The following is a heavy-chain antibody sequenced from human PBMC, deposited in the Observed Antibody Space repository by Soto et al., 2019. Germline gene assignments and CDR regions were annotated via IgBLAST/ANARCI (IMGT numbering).Heavy chain of an antibody. CDR1: GGSIDSFY. Sequence: SETLSLTCTVSGGSIDSFYWSWIRQSPGKGLEWIGYIYYTGSTVYNPSLKTRVTTSLDTSKTQFSLKLRSVTAADTAVYYCARVKYGSGSYLHTFDYCCQGALVTVSS. CDR3: ARVKYGSGSYLHTFDY. V-gene: IGHV4-59*01. D-gene: IGHD3-10*01. J-gene: IGHJ4*02. CDR2: IYYTGST.